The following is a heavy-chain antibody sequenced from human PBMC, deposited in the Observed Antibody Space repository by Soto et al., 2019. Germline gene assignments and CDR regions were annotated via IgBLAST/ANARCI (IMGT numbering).Heavy chain of an antibody. V-gene: IGHV3-9*01. CDR2: ISWNSGNI. CDR1: GFTFDDYA. D-gene: IGHD5-12*01. CDR3: AKGAVTSICADFDY. Sequence: EVHLVESGGGLVQPGRSLRLSCAASGFTFDDYAMHWVRQVPGKGLEWVSSISWNSGNIVYADSVKGRFTISRDSANNSLYLQMNSLKTEDKALYSCAKGAVTSICADFDYWGQGTLSPSPQ. J-gene: IGHJ4*02.